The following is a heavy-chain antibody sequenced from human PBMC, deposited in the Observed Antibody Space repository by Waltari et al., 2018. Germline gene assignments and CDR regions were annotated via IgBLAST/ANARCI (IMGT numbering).Heavy chain of an antibody. CDR1: GFTFSSYS. J-gene: IGHJ6*03. CDR2: ISSSSSTI. Sequence: EVQLVESGGGLVQPGGSLRLSCAASGFTFSSYSMNWVRQAPGKGLELVAYISSSSSTIYYADSVKGRFTISRDNAKNSLYLQMNSLRAEDTAGYYCADSNYYYYYMDIWGKGTTVTVSS. CDR3: ADSNYYYYYMDI. D-gene: IGHD3-3*01. V-gene: IGHV3-48*04.